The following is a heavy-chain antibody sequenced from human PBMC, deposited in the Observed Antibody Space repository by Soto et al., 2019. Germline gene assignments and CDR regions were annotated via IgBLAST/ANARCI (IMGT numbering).Heavy chain of an antibody. V-gene: IGHV1-24*01. Sequence: ASVKVSCKVSGYTLTELSMHWVRQAPGKGLEWMGGFDPEDGETIYAQKFQGRVTMTEDTSTDTAYMELSSLRSEDTAVYYCATDQSRRYFDWLLANWGQGTLVTVSS. CDR3: ATDQSRRYFDWLLAN. D-gene: IGHD3-9*01. J-gene: IGHJ4*02. CDR1: GYTLTELS. CDR2: FDPEDGET.